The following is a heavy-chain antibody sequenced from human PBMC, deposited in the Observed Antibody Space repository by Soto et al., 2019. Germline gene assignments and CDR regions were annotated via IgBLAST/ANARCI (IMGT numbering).Heavy chain of an antibody. D-gene: IGHD1-20*01. Sequence: ASVKVSCKASGYTFTGYYMHWVRQAPGQGLEWMGWINPNSGGTNYAQKFQGWVTMTRDTSISTAYMELSRLRSDDTAVYYCASSGITGTPTDYYYYGMDVWGQGTTVTVSS. J-gene: IGHJ6*02. CDR2: INPNSGGT. V-gene: IGHV1-2*04. CDR3: ASSGITGTPTDYYYYGMDV. CDR1: GYTFTGYY.